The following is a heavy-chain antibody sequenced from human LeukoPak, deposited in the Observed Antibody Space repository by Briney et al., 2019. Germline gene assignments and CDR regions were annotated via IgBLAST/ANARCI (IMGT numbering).Heavy chain of an antibody. CDR1: GFTFSSYG. D-gene: IGHD2-21*02. CDR3: AKDSVTYYFDY. Sequence: PGGSLRLSCAASGFTFSSYGMHWVRQAPGKGLEWVAVISYDGSNKYYADSVKGRFTISRDNSKNTLYLQMNSLRAEDTAVHYCAKDSVTYYFDYWGQGTLVTVSS. V-gene: IGHV3-30*18. J-gene: IGHJ4*02. CDR2: ISYDGSNK.